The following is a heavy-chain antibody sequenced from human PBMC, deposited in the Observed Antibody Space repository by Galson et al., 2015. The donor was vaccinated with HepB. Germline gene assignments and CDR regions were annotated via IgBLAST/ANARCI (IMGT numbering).Heavy chain of an antibody. CDR3: VTDGWGIKVTYFIY. D-gene: IGHD2-21*02. J-gene: IGHJ4*02. V-gene: IGHV1-2*02. Sequence: SVKVSCKAFGYTFTGNYMHWVRQAPGQGLEWMGWINPKTGDTSYAQKFQGRVTMTSDTSISTAYMKLSSLRSDDTAVYYCVTDGWGIKVTYFIYWGQGTLVPVSS. CDR1: GYTFTGNY. CDR2: INPKTGDT.